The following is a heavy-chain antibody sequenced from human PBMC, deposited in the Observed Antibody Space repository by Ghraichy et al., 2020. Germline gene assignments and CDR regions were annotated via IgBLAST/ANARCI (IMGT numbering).Heavy chain of an antibody. CDR3: ARARKGWELLSVRGMDV. V-gene: IGHV3-13*01. CDR1: GFTFSTYD. J-gene: IGHJ6*02. D-gene: IGHD1-26*01. Sequence: SCAASGFTFSTYDMHWVRQATGKGLEWVSAIGTAGDTYYPGSVKGRFTISRENAKNSLYLQMNSLRAGDTAVYYCARARKGWELLSVRGMDVWGQGTTVTVSS. CDR2: IGTAGDT.